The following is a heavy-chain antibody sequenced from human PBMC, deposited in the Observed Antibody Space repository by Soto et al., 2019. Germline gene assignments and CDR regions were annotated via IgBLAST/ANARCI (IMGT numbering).Heavy chain of an antibody. CDR3: AKDHYDSSGYYPDY. V-gene: IGHV3-23*01. Sequence: GGSLRLSCAASGFTFSTSAMSWVRQAPGKGLEWVSAISGSGGSTYYADSVKGRFTISRDNSKNTLYLQMNSLRAEDTAVYYCAKDHYDSSGYYPDYWGQGTLVTVSS. J-gene: IGHJ4*02. CDR1: GFTFSTSA. D-gene: IGHD3-22*01. CDR2: ISGSGGST.